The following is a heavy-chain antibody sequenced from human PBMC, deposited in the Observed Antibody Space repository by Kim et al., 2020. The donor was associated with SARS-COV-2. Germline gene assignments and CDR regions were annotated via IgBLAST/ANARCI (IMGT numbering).Heavy chain of an antibody. CDR3: ARDYAGYFKGLDV. Sequence: GGSLRLSCAASGFAMSSYGMHWVRQAPGKGLEWVSLIWYDGGNKYYADSVKGRFTISRDNSKNTLYLQMNSLRAEDTAVYYCARDYAGYFKGLDVWGQGPRVTVSS. J-gene: IGHJ6*02. D-gene: IGHD3-9*01. V-gene: IGHV3-33*01. CDR1: GFAMSSYG. CDR2: IWYDGGNK.